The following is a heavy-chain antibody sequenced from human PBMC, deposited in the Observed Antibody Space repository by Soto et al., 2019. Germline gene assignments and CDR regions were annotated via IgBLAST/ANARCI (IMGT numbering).Heavy chain of an antibody. V-gene: IGHV3-21*06. D-gene: IGHD4-4*01. Sequence: GGSLRLSCAASGFAFSTYSMSWVHQAPGKGLEWVSSISGSGNYTHYADFLRGRFTISRDNAKTSLFLQMDSLRAEDTAVYYCAREGINNYNEFYFDSWGQGTVVTVSS. CDR2: ISGSGNYT. CDR1: GFAFSTYS. J-gene: IGHJ4*02. CDR3: AREGINNYNEFYFDS.